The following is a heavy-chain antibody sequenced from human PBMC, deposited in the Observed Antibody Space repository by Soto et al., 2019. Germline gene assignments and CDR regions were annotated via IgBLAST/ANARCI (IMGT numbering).Heavy chain of an antibody. CDR1: GGSISSGGYY. J-gene: IGHJ4*02. CDR2: TYYSGST. V-gene: IGHV4-31*03. CDR3: ARTSSYGSGSYSNFDY. D-gene: IGHD3-10*01. Sequence: SETLSLTCTVSGGSISSGGYYWSWIRQHPGKGLEWIGYTYYSGSTYYNPSLKSRVTISVDTSKNQFSLKLSSVTAADTAVYYCARTSSYGSGSYSNFDYWGQGTLVTVSS.